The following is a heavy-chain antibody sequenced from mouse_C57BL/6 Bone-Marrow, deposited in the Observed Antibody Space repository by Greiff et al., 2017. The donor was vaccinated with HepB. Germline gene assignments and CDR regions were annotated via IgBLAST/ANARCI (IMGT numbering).Heavy chain of an antibody. J-gene: IGHJ4*01. CDR3: AGIYYDSLYAMDY. Sequence: QVQLKQSGPELVKPGASVKISCKASGYAFSSSWMNWVKQRPGKGLEWIGRIYPGDGDTNYNGKFKGKATLTADKSSSTAYMQLSSLTSEDSAVYFCAGIYYDSLYAMDYWGQGTSVTVSS. CDR1: GYAFSSSW. D-gene: IGHD2-4*01. V-gene: IGHV1-82*01. CDR2: IYPGDGDT.